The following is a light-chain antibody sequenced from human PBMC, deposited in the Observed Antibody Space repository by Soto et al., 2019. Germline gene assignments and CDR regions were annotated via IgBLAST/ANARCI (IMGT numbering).Light chain of an antibody. Sequence: QSVLTQPPSASGTPGQRVTISCSCNSPNIGTNSVNWYQQLPGTAPKLLNYSNNQRPSGVPDRFSGSKSGTSASLAISGLQSEDEAHYYCAAWDDSLNGPVFGGGTKVTVL. CDR3: AAWDDSLNGPV. CDR2: SNN. V-gene: IGLV1-44*01. CDR1: SPNIGTNS. J-gene: IGLJ2*01.